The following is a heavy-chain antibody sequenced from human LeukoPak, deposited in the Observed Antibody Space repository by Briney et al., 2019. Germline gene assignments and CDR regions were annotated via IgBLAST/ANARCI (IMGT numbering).Heavy chain of an antibody. J-gene: IGHJ4*02. CDR3: ASNLFLEWLLSPGGDDY. D-gene: IGHD3-3*01. V-gene: IGHV4-39*01. Sequence: SETLSLTCSVSGGSITNKNYNWGWIRQPPGKGLEWIGNIYYDGRTYYNPSLKSRVTISVDTSKNQFSLKVTPVTAADTAVYYCASNLFLEWLLSPGGDDYWGQGILVTVSS. CDR1: GGSITNKNYN. CDR2: IYYDGRT.